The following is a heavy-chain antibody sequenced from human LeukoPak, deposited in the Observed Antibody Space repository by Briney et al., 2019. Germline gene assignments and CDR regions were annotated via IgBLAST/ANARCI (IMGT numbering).Heavy chain of an antibody. CDR2: ISGSGGST. CDR1: GFTFSSYA. Sequence: GGSLRLSCAASGFTFSSYAMSWVRQAPGKGLEWVSAISGSGGSTYYADSVKGRFTISRDNSKNTLYLQMNSLRAEDTAVYYCAKTGLYDSSGYCYEALCYWGQGTLVTVSS. CDR3: AKTGLYDSSGYCYEALCY. V-gene: IGHV3-23*01. J-gene: IGHJ4*02. D-gene: IGHD3-22*01.